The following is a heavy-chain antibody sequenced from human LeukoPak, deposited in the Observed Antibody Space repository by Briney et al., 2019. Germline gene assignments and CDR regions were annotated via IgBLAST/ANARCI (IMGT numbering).Heavy chain of an antibody. V-gene: IGHV3-48*04. CDR3: ARDLYYDSGDY. CDR2: ISSSSSTI. J-gene: IGHJ4*02. Sequence: GGSLRLSCAASGFTFSSYSMNWVRQAPGKGLEWVSYISSSSSTIYYADSVKGRFTISRDNAKNSLYLQMNSLRAEDTAVYYCARDLYYDSGDYWGQGTLVTVSS. D-gene: IGHD3-3*01. CDR1: GFTFSSYS.